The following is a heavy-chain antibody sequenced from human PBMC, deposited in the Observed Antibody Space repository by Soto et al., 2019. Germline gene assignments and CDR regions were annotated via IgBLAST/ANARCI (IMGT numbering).Heavy chain of an antibody. CDR2: ISNTGVT. D-gene: IGHD2-21*01. J-gene: IGHJ4*02. Sequence: QVQLQESGPGLVKPSETLSLICTVSGGSLGDYYWTWIRQPPGKGLEWLGYISNTGVTNYNSSLHSRLTLAVGASNNQSSLNLSSVTAADTAMFCCARHGGDVGVVRGWGQGPQVTVSS. CDR3: ARHGGDVGVVRG. CDR1: GGSLGDYY. V-gene: IGHV4-59*08.